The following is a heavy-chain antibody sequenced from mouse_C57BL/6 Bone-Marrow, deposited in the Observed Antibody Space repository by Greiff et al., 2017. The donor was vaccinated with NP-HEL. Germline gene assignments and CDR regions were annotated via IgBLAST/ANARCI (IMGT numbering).Heavy chain of an antibody. CDR3: AREGTGDGYVDV. V-gene: IGHV1-4*01. CDR2: INPSSGYT. J-gene: IGHJ1*03. CDR1: GYTFTSYT. D-gene: IGHD4-1*01. Sequence: QVQLQQSGAELARPGASVKMSCKASGYTFTSYTMHWVKQRPGQGLEWIGYINPSSGYTKYNQKFKDKATLTADKASSTAYMQLSSLTSEDSAVYYCAREGTGDGYVDVWGTGTTVTVSS.